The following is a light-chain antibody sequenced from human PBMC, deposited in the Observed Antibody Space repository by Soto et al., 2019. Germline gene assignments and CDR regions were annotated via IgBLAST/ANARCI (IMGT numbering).Light chain of an antibody. Sequence: QSVLTQPRSVSVSPGQSVTISCTGTSGDVGAYDRVSWYQHHPTKAPKLIIYDVTNRPSGVPYRFSGSKSGSTASLTISGLQAEDEADYYCCSHAGGSSWVFGGGTKLTVL. CDR2: DVT. CDR3: CSHAGGSSWV. V-gene: IGLV2-11*01. CDR1: SGDVGAYDR. J-gene: IGLJ3*02.